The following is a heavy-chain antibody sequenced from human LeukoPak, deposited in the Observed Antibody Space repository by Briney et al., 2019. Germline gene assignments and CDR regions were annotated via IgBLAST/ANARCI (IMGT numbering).Heavy chain of an antibody. Sequence: SETLSLTCIVSGFSISSDDCWGWIRQPPGKGLEWIGSISNRGSPYYNPSLKSRVTMSVDTPNNHFSLRLSSVTAADTAVYYCVRDGGFYYTASPNSWFDPWGQGTLVTLSS. V-gene: IGHV4-38-2*02. CDR3: VRDGGFYYTASPNSWFDP. CDR1: GFSISSDDC. D-gene: IGHD2-15*01. CDR2: ISNRGSP. J-gene: IGHJ5*02.